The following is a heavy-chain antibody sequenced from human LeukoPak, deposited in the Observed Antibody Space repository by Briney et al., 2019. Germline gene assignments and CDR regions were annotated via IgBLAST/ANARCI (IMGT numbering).Heavy chain of an antibody. J-gene: IGHJ4*02. V-gene: IGHV4-59*01. Sequence: PSETLSLTCTVSGGSISSYYWSWIRQPPGKGLEWIGYIYYSGSTNYNPSLKSRVTISVDTSKNQFSLKLSSVTAADPAVYYCARGYYFDYWGQGTLVTVSS. CDR1: GGSISSYY. CDR3: ARGYYFDY. CDR2: IYYSGST.